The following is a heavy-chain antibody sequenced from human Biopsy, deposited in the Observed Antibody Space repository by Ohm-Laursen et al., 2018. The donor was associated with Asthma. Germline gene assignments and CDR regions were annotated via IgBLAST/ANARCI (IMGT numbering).Heavy chain of an antibody. CDR3: ARGSSSRLSQWELLVSGGKRAHSYYGMDV. V-gene: IGHV4-39*02. CDR1: GDSIIIGGHY. D-gene: IGHD1-26*01. CDR2: IYFSGSA. J-gene: IGHJ6*02. Sequence: SDTLSLTCNVSGDSIIIGGHYWSWIRQHPGKGLERIGHIYFSGSAKCNPSLKSRVTISLDTSKNHFSLKLSSVTAADTAVYYCARGSSSRLSQWELLVSGGKRAHSYYGMDVWGQGTTVTVSS.